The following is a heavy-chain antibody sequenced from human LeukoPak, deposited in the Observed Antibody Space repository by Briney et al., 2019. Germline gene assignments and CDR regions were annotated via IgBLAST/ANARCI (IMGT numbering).Heavy chain of an antibody. D-gene: IGHD3-10*01. CDR1: GFTLSSYA. CDR2: IRYDGSKK. CDR3: AKGPNYYASGTWGNWFDP. Sequence: GGSLRLSCAASGFTLSSYAMSWVRQAPGKGLEWVAFIRYDGSKKYYADSVKGRFTISRDNSKNTLSLQMNSLRTEDTAVYYCAKGPNYYASGTWGNWFDPWGQGTLVTVSS. V-gene: IGHV3-30*02. J-gene: IGHJ5*02.